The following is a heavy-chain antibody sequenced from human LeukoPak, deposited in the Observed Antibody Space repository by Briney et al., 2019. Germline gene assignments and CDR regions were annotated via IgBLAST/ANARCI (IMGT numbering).Heavy chain of an antibody. Sequence: GGSLRLSCTASGFTFSSAWMSWVRQVPGKGLEWVGRIRRKTDGGTTDSAAPVKGRFTISRDDSKNTLYLQMNSLKTEDTAVYYCAGDPGTRCTGNGCYWWGQGTLVTVSS. CDR3: AGDPGTRCTGNGCYW. CDR2: IRRKTDGGTT. V-gene: IGHV3-15*01. J-gene: IGHJ4*02. CDR1: GFTFSSAW. D-gene: IGHD2-15*01.